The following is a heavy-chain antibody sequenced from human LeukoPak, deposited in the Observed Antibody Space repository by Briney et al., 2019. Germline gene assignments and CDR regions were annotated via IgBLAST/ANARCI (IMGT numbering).Heavy chain of an antibody. CDR1: GSTFSNFG. J-gene: IGHJ6*03. CDR3: AKDGDTMSWTYYYDMDV. V-gene: IGHV3-30*02. Sequence: GGSLRLSCAASGSTFSNFGMHWVRQAPGKGLEWVAFIRYDGSNKYYADSVKGGFTISRDNSKNTLYLKMNSLRGEDTAVYYCAKDGDTMSWTYYYDMDVWGKGTTVTIS. D-gene: IGHD5-18*01. CDR2: IRYDGSNK.